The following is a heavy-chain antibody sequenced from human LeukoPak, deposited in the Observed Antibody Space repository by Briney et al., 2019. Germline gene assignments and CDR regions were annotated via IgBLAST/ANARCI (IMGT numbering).Heavy chain of an antibody. CDR1: RGTFSSYA. V-gene: IGHV1-69*05. D-gene: IGHD1-26*01. CDR3: ASGPLNSGSYTYYYDYMDV. J-gene: IGHJ6*03. CDR2: IIPIFGTA. Sequence: GASGKVSCTASRGTFSSYAISSVRQAPGQGLEWLGGIIPIFGTANYAQKFQGRVTITTDESTSTAYMELSSLRSEDTAVYYCASGPLNSGSYTYYYDYMDVWGKGTTVTVSS.